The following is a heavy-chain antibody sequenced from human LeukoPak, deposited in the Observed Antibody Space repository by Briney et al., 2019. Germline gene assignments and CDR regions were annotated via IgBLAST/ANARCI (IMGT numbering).Heavy chain of an antibody. J-gene: IGHJ4*02. CDR3: ARVYYGSGSYIFDY. D-gene: IGHD3-10*01. CDR1: GGSISSGGYY. Sequence: PSQTLSLTCTVSGGSISSGGYYWSWLRQHPGKGLEWLGYIYYSGSTYYNPSLKSRVTISVDTSKNHFSLKLSSVTAADTAVYYCARVYYGSGSYIFDYWGQGTLVTVSS. V-gene: IGHV4-31*03. CDR2: IYYSGST.